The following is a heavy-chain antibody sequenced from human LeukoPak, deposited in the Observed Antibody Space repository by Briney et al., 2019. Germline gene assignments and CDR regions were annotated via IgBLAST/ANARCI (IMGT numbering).Heavy chain of an antibody. CDR1: GGSISSYY. V-gene: IGHV4-59*01. J-gene: IGHJ4*02. Sequence: PSETLSLTCTVSGGSISSYYWSWIRQPPGKGLEWIGYIYYSGSTNYNPSLKSRVTISVDTSKNQFSLKLSSVTAADTAVYYCAIHSSWSDYWGQGTLVTVSS. D-gene: IGHD6-19*01. CDR2: IYYSGST. CDR3: AIHSSWSDY.